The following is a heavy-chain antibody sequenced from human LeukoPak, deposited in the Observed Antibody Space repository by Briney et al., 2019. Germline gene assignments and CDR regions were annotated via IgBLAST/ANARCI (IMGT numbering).Heavy chain of an antibody. V-gene: IGHV4-34*01. CDR2: INHSGST. D-gene: IGHD3-10*01. CDR3: ARLQITMVRGVITDYYHYGMDV. CDR1: GGSFSGYY. J-gene: IGHJ6*02. Sequence: SETLSLTCAVYGGSFSGYYWSWIRQPPGKGLEWIGEINHSGSTNYNPSLKSRVTISVDTSKNQFSLKLSSVTAADTAVYYCARLQITMVRGVITDYYHYGMDVWGQGTTVTVSS.